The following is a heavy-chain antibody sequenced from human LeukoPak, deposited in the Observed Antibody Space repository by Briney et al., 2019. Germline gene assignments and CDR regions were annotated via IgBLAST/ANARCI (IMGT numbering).Heavy chain of an antibody. CDR3: ARDHPSSHYFDY. Sequence: SVKVSCKASGYTFTGYYMHWVRQAPGQGLEWMGGIIPIFGTANYAQKFQGRVTITADKSTSTAYMELSSLRSEDTAVYYCARDHPSSHYFDYWGQGTLVTVSS. J-gene: IGHJ4*02. CDR2: IIPIFGTA. D-gene: IGHD2-15*01. V-gene: IGHV1-69*06. CDR1: GYTFTGYY.